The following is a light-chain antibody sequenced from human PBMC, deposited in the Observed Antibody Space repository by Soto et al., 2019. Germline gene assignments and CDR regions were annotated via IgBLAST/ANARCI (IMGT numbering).Light chain of an antibody. CDR1: QSVSSSH. V-gene: IGKV3D-20*02. CDR3: QQRSDWPT. J-gene: IGKJ5*01. Sequence: EVVLTQSPGPLSLSPGERATLSCMASQSVSSSHLAWYQQKPGQAPRLVIYDASKRATGIPARFSGSGSGTDFTLTISSLEPEDFAVYYCQQRSDWPTFGQGTRLEIK. CDR2: DAS.